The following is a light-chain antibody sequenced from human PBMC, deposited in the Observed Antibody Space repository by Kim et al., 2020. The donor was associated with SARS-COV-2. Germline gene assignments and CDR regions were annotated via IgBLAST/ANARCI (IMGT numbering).Light chain of an antibody. CDR3: QQYKDWPLP. V-gene: IGKV3-15*01. Sequence: VSPGDTATLSCRASESVTSHLAWYQQKPGQPPRLLIYATSTRATGIPTRFSGSGSGTEFTLTISSLQSEDFGIYYCQQYKDWPLPFGGGTKVDIK. CDR2: ATS. J-gene: IGKJ4*01. CDR1: ESVTSH.